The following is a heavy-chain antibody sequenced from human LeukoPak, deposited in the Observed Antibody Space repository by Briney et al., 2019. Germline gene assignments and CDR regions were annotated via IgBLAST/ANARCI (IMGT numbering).Heavy chain of an antibody. D-gene: IGHD1-1*01. CDR3: ARKGAAGTGFDY. CDR2: IYCRGTT. Sequence: PSETLSLTCAVSGGSINSYYWSWIRQPPGKGLEWIGYIYCRGTTNYNPSLKSRVTISVDTSKNQFSLSLNSVTAADTAVYFCARKGAAGTGFDYWGQGTLVTVSS. CDR1: GGSINSYY. J-gene: IGHJ4*02. V-gene: IGHV4-59*01.